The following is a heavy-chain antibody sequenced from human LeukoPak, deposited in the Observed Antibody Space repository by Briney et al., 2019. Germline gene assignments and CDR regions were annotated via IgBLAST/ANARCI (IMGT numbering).Heavy chain of an antibody. CDR1: GFSVSPNF. CDR2: VYSGHNT. Sequence: PGGSLRLSCVASGFSVSPNFMSWIRQSPRRGLEWISVVYSGHNTYYAESVRGRFTISREISKNTVYLQMDRLRAEDTATYYCASDFIPPRGGAFDIWGHGTVVTVSS. CDR3: ASDFIPPRGGAFDI. V-gene: IGHV3-53*01. D-gene: IGHD3-16*01. J-gene: IGHJ3*02.